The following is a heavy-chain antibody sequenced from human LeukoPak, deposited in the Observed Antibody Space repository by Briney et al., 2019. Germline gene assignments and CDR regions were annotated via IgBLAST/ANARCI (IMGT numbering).Heavy chain of an antibody. V-gene: IGHV4-34*01. Sequence: KTSETLSLTCGVYGESLSGDYWSWMRQPPGKGLEWIGEINQSGSNNYIPSLKSRVTISVDTSKNQFSLKLISVPAADTAVYYCARGRWLQYETWGQGTLVTVSS. D-gene: IGHD5-24*01. CDR2: INQSGSN. J-gene: IGHJ5*02. CDR1: GESLSGDY. CDR3: ARGRWLQYET.